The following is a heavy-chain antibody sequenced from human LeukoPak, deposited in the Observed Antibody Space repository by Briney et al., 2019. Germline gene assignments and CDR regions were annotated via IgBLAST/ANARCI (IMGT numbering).Heavy chain of an antibody. D-gene: IGHD4-23*01. CDR3: ARDHPNYGGNTRFDY. V-gene: IGHV4-39*07. CDR2: IYYSGST. Sequence: SETLSLTCTVSGVSISSSSYYWGWIRQPPGKGLEWIGSIYYSGSTYYNPSLKSRVTISVDTSKDQFSLKLSSVTAADTAVYYCARDHPNYGGNTRFDYWGQGTLVTVSS. J-gene: IGHJ4*02. CDR1: GVSISSSSYY.